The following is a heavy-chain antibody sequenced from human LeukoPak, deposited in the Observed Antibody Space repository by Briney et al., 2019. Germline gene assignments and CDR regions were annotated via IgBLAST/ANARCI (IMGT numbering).Heavy chain of an antibody. D-gene: IGHD1-26*01. Sequence: SGMSLRLSCEVSGFHFSDYSMNWVRQAPGKGLEWISYFDDRNGAASTSYADSVKGRFIISRDAAKNSLFLQMNCLTAEDTAVYYCARDDKWGFDYWGQGTLVTVSS. CDR3: ARDDKWGFDY. J-gene: IGHJ4*02. V-gene: IGHV3-48*04. CDR2: FDDRNGAAST. CDR1: GFHFSDYS.